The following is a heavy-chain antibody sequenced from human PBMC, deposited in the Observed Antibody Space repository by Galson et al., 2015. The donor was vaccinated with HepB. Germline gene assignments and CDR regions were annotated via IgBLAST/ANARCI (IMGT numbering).Heavy chain of an antibody. CDR1: GFTFSTYA. V-gene: IGHV3-23*01. D-gene: IGHD5-18*01. J-gene: IGHJ6*02. CDR3: ARLVDSLMVYYFYGVDV. CDR2: IRCSGGRP. Sequence: SLRLSCAASGFTFSTYAMSWVRQAPGKGLEWVSTIRCSGGRPYYAASVKDRFTISRDNSRTTLYREMDTLRAEDTAVYYCARLVDSLMVYYFYGVDVWGQGTTVTVSS.